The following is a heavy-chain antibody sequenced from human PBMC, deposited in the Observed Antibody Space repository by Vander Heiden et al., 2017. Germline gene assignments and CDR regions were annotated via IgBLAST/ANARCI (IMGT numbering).Heavy chain of an antibody. CDR3: AREGGRFDP. D-gene: IGHD3-16*01. CDR2: INPSGGST. Sequence: QVQLVQSGAEVKKPGASVKVSCKASGYTFTSYYMHWVRQAPGQGLEWMGIINPSGGSTSYAQKFQGRVTMTMDTPTSTVYMEISSLRSEDTAVYYCAREGGRFDPWVQGTLVTVYS. V-gene: IGHV1-46*01. CDR1: GYTFTSYY. J-gene: IGHJ5*02.